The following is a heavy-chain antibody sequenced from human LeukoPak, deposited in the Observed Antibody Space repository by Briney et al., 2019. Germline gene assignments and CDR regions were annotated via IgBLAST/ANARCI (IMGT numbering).Heavy chain of an antibody. Sequence: GGSLRLSCVASGFTFSSYAMNWVRQAPGKGLEWVSAISGSGGNTYYADSVKGRFSISRDNSKNTLYLQMNSLRTDDTAVYYCAKDYYYGSGSYSGDYDYWGQGTLVTVSS. D-gene: IGHD3-10*01. V-gene: IGHV3-23*01. CDR3: AKDYYYGSGSYSGDYDY. CDR1: GFTFSSYA. CDR2: ISGSGGNT. J-gene: IGHJ4*02.